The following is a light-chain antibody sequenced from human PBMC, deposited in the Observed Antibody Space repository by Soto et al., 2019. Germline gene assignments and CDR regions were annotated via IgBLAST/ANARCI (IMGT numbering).Light chain of an antibody. CDR1: QAISIY. J-gene: IGKJ1*01. V-gene: IGKV1-27*01. CDR3: QKYNSAPPT. Sequence: DIKMTQSPSSLSTSVGDRVTITCRASQAISIYLAWYQQKPGKVPKLLIYAASTLQSGVPSRFSGSGSGTDFTLTIRSLQTEDLATYYCQKYNSAPPTFGQGTKVEIK. CDR2: AAS.